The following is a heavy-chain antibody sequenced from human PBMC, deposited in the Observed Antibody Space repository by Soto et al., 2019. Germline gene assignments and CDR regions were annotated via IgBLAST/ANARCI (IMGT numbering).Heavy chain of an antibody. CDR3: TIHPSDFWFDP. V-gene: IGHV4-39*01. CDR1: GGSISSSSYF. D-gene: IGHD2-21*02. J-gene: IGHJ5*02. CDR2: IYYSGST. Sequence: QLQLQESGPGLVKPSETLSLTCTVSGGSISSSSYFWGWIRQPPGKGLEWIGSIYYSGSTYYNPSLRSRVTVSLDTSKNQFALKLSSVTAADTAVYYCTIHPSDFWFDPWGQGTLVIVSS.